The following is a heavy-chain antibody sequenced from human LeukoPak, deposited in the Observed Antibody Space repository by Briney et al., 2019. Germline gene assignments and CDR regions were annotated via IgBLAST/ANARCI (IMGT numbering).Heavy chain of an antibody. CDR1: GGSISSYY. CDR2: IHYSGST. CDR3: ARSGGDRVEMPTIIDY. V-gene: IGHV4-59*01. D-gene: IGHD5-24*01. Sequence: SETLSLTCTVSGGSISSYYWSWIRQPPGKGLEWIGYIHYSGSTKYNPSLKSRVTILVDTSKNQFSLRLSSVAAADTAVYYCARSGGDRVEMPTIIDYWGQGTLVIVSS. J-gene: IGHJ4*02.